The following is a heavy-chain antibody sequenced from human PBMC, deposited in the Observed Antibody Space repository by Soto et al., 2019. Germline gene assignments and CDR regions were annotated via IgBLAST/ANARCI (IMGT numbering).Heavy chain of an antibody. CDR1: GGTFSSYA. D-gene: IGHD3-3*01. CDR2: IIPIFSTG. Sequence: QVQLVQSGAEVKKPGSSVKVSCKASGGTFSSYAISWVRQAPGQGLEWMGGIIPIFSTGNYAQKFQGRVTITADEATSTGYMELSSLRLEDTAVYYCARGGYYDVWTGSPPRFDYWGQGTLVTVSS. J-gene: IGHJ4*02. V-gene: IGHV1-69*12. CDR3: ARGGYYDVWTGSPPRFDY.